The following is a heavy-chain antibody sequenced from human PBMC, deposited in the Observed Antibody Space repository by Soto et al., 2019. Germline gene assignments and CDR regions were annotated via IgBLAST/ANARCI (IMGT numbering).Heavy chain of an antibody. CDR1: GGSFSGYY. V-gene: IGHV4-34*01. CDR2: INHSGST. J-gene: IGHJ6*02. CDR3: ARFPYYYGSGSYYSYYYYGMDV. Sequence: SETLSLTCAVYGGSFSGYYWSWIRQPPGKGLEWIGEINHSGSTNYNPSLKSRVTISVDTSKNQFSLKLSSVTAADTAVYYCARFPYYYGSGSYYSYYYYGMDVWRQGTTVTVSS. D-gene: IGHD3-10*01.